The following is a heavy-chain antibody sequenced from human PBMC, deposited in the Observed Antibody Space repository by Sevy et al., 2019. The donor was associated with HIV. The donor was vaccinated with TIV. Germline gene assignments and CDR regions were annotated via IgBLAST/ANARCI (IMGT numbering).Heavy chain of an antibody. Sequence: SETLSLTCTVSGGSISSYYWSWIRQPAGKGLEWIGRIYTSGSTNYNPSLKSRVTMSVDTSKNQFSLKLSSVTAADTAVYYCARGEYSYGYVYFNYWGQGTLVTVSS. D-gene: IGHD5-18*01. V-gene: IGHV4-4*07. CDR2: IYTSGST. CDR3: ARGEYSYGYVYFNY. CDR1: GGSISSYY. J-gene: IGHJ4*02.